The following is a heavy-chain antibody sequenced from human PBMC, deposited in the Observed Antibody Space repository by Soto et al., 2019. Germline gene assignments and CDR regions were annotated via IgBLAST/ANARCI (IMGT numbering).Heavy chain of an antibody. D-gene: IGHD3-22*01. J-gene: IGHJ5*02. V-gene: IGHV1-69*06. Sequence: VASVKVSCKASGGTFSSYAISWVRQAPGQGLEWMGGIIPIFGTANYAQKFQGRVTITADKSTSTAYMELSSLRSEDTAVYYCARQSRYYDSSGYPNPTAWFDTWGQGTLVTVSS. CDR2: IIPIFGTA. CDR3: ARQSRYYDSSGYPNPTAWFDT. CDR1: GGTFSSYA.